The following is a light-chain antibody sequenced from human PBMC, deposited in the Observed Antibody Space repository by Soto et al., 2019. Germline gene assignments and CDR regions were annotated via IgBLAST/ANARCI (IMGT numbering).Light chain of an antibody. CDR1: QTISTD. J-gene: IGKJ1*01. Sequence: EIVMTQSPATLSVSPGERATLSCRASQTISTDLAWYQQKPGQAPRLLIYGASTRATTFPARFSGGGSGTEFTLTISSLQSEDVAVYYCQHYKSWPWTFGQGTKVEIK. CDR3: QHYKSWPWT. V-gene: IGKV3-15*01. CDR2: GAS.